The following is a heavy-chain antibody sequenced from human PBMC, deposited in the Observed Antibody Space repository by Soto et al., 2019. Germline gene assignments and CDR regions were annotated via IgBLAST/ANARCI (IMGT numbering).Heavy chain of an antibody. J-gene: IGHJ4*02. CDR1: GYSFTSYW. V-gene: IGHV5-51*01. Sequence: VESLKISCKGSGYSFTSYWIAWVRQMPGRGLEWMVIIYPGDSDTRYSPSLQGQVTISADKSINTAYLQCSSLKASDTAMYYCARQPLYSSSWYPWTVYWGQGTLVNVSS. CDR3: ARQPLYSSSWYPWTVY. D-gene: IGHD6-13*01. CDR2: IYPGDSDT.